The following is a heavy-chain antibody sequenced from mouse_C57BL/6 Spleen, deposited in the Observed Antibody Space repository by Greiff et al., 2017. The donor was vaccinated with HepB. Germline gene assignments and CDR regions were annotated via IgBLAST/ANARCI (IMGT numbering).Heavy chain of an antibody. V-gene: IGHV1-4*01. CDR3: ARDDGYSLDY. Sequence: VQLQQSGAELARPGASVKMSCKASGYTFTSYTMHWVKQRPGQGLEWIGYINPSSGYTKYNQKFKDKATLTADKSSSTAYMQLSSLTSEDSAVYDCARDDGYSLDYWGQGTTLTVSA. J-gene: IGHJ2*01. CDR2: INPSSGYT. CDR1: GYTFTSYT. D-gene: IGHD2-3*01.